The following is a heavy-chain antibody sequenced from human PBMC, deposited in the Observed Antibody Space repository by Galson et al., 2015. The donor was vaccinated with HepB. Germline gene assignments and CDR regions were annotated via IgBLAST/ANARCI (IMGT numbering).Heavy chain of an antibody. Sequence: SLRLSCAASGFTFSSYDMHWVRQATGKGLEWVSAIGTAGDPYYPGSVKGRFTISRENAKNSLYLQMNSLRAGDTAVYYCARSRRDSSSWVMGHYGMDVWGQGTTVTVSS. V-gene: IGHV3-13*05. J-gene: IGHJ6*02. D-gene: IGHD6-13*01. CDR1: GFTFSSYD. CDR2: IGTAGDP. CDR3: ARSRRDSSSWVMGHYGMDV.